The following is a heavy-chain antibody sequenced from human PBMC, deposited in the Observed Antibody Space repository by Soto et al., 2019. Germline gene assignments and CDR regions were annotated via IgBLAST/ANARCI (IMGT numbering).Heavy chain of an antibody. CDR1: KFTFRTYV. V-gene: IGHV3-30*04. CDR2: ISFDGSNK. J-gene: IGHJ6*02. D-gene: IGHD3-22*01. CDR3: AREMIPMIMGGMSAMDV. Sequence: QVQLVESGGGVVQPERSQRLSCAASKFTFRTYVMHWVRQAPGNGLEWVALISFDGSNKYYADSVKGRFTISRDNSKNTMYLQMNRRRPEDTAVYYCAREMIPMIMGGMSAMDVWGQGPTVTVSS.